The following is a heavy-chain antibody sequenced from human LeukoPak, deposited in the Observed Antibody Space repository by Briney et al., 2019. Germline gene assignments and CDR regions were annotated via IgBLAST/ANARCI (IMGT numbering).Heavy chain of an antibody. Sequence: ASVKVSCKASGSTFTSYYMHWVRHPPGPGLELMGIINPSGGSTSSAQKSPGRVPLTRDTATSTVYMELSSLRSEDTAVYYCARSYFDWTMYYFDYWGQGTLVTVSS. CDR2: INPSGGST. CDR3: ARSYFDWTMYYFDY. V-gene: IGHV1-46*01. D-gene: IGHD3-9*01. CDR1: GSTFTSYY. J-gene: IGHJ4*02.